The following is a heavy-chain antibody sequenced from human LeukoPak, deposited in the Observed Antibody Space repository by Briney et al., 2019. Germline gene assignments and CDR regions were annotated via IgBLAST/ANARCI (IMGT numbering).Heavy chain of an antibody. V-gene: IGHV4-34*01. J-gene: IGHJ4*02. CDR3: ARGTNAGYSSGWYRGNYYFDY. CDR2: INHSGST. Sequence: SETLSLTCAVYGGSFSGYYWSWIRQPPGKGLEWIGEINHSGSTNYNPSLKSRVTISVDTSKNQFSLKLSSVTAADTAAYYCARGTNAGYSSGWYRGNYYFDYWGQGTLVTVSS. D-gene: IGHD6-19*01. CDR1: GGSFSGYY.